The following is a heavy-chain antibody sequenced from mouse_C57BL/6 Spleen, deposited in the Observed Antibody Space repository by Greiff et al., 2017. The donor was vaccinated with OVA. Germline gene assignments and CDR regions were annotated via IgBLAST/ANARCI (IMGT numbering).Heavy chain of an antibody. CDR1: GYAFSSSW. CDR2: IYPGDGDT. CDR3: ARSGSSGTLWFAY. V-gene: IGHV1-82*01. Sequence: QVQLKQSGPELVKPGASVKISCKASGYAFSSSWMNWVKQRPGKGLEWIGRIYPGDGDTNYNGKFKGKATLTADKSSSTAYMQLSSLTSEDSAVYFCARSGSSGTLWFAYWGQGTLVTVSA. D-gene: IGHD3-2*02. J-gene: IGHJ3*01.